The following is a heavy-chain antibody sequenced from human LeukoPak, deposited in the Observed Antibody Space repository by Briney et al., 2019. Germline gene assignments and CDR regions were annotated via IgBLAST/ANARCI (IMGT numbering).Heavy chain of an antibody. J-gene: IGHJ6*02. V-gene: IGHV3-11*04. D-gene: IGHD3-3*01. CDR3: ARSYYDFWSGYTYYYGMDV. CDR1: GFTFSDYY. CDR2: ISSSGSTI. Sequence: GGSLRLSCAASGFTFSDYYMSWIRQAPGKGLEWVSYISSSGSTIYYADSVKGRFTISRDNAKNSLYLQMNSLRAEDTAVYYCARSYYDFWSGYTYYYGMDVWGQGTTVTVSS.